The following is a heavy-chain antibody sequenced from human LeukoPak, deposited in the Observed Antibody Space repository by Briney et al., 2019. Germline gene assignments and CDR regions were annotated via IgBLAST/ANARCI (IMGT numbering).Heavy chain of an antibody. CDR1: GYSFTSYW. V-gene: IGHV5-51*01. CDR3: ARQTAMGRSGDY. Sequence: GESLKISCKASGYSFTSYWIGWVRQMPGKGLEWMGIIDPSDSETRYTPSFQGQVTISVDKSLTTAYLQWNSLKASDTAMYYCARQTAMGRSGDYWGQGTLVTVSS. D-gene: IGHD5-18*01. J-gene: IGHJ4*02. CDR2: IDPSDSET.